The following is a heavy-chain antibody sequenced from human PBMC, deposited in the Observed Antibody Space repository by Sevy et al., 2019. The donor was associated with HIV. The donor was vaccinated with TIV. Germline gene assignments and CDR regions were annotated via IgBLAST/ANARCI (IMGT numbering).Heavy chain of an antibody. D-gene: IGHD3-22*01. J-gene: IGHJ6*01. CDR3: ARDRNNYDSSGYLKGMDV. Sequence: ASVKVSCKASGYTFTRYGITWVRQAPGQGLEWMGWTSAYNGNTNYAQKVQGRVTMTTDMSTSTAYMELRSLKSDDTAMYYCARDRNNYDSSGYLKGMDVWGQGTTVTVSS. CDR1: GYTFTRYG. CDR2: TSAYNGNT. V-gene: IGHV1-18*01.